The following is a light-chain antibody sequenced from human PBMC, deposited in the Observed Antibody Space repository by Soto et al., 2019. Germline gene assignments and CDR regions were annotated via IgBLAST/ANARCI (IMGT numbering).Light chain of an antibody. J-gene: IGKJ4*01. V-gene: IGKV3-11*01. CDR1: QSVSSY. CDR2: DAS. Sequence: ESVLTQSPATLSLSPGERATLSCRASQSVSSYLGWYQQKPGQAPRLLIYDASNRATGIPARFSGSGSGTDFTLTISSLEPEDFAVYYCQHRSNWPLTFGGGTKVDIK. CDR3: QHRSNWPLT.